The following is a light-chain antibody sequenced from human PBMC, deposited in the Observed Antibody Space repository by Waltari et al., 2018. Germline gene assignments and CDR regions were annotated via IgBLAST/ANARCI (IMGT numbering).Light chain of an antibody. CDR3: VLSMGSDIWM. J-gene: IGLJ3*02. CDR2: DVN. Sequence: QSALTQPASVSGSPGQSITISCTGSSSDVGGYNYVSWYQQHPGTAPKLLIYDVNKRPSGVPDRFSGSILGNKAALTITGAQADDESDYYCVLSMGSDIWMFGGGTKLTVL. V-gene: IGLV2-14*03. CDR1: SSDVGGYNY.